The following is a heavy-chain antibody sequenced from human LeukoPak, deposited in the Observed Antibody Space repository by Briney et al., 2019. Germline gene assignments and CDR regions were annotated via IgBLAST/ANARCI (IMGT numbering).Heavy chain of an antibody. D-gene: IGHD3-22*01. J-gene: IGHJ4*02. CDR2: INWNGGST. Sequence: GGSLRLSCAASGFTFDDYGMSWVRQAPGKGLEWVSGINWNGGSTGYADSVKGRFTISRDNAKNSLYLQMNSLRAEDTALYYCARNMWGSSGYPTPFDYWGQGTLVTVSP. CDR1: GFTFDDYG. CDR3: ARNMWGSSGYPTPFDY. V-gene: IGHV3-20*04.